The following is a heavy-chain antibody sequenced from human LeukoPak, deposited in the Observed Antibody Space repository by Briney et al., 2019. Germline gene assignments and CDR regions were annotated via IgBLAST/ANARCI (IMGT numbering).Heavy chain of an antibody. J-gene: IGHJ6*03. Sequence: GGSLRLSCAASGFTFSSYEMNWVRQAPGKGLEWVSYISSSGSTIYYADSVKGRFTISRDNAKNSLYLQMNSLRAEDTAVYYCARMSGYDPVMGLDYYYYMDVWGKGTTVTISS. CDR3: ARMSGYDPVMGLDYYYYMDV. CDR1: GFTFSSYE. D-gene: IGHD5-12*01. V-gene: IGHV3-48*03. CDR2: ISSSGSTI.